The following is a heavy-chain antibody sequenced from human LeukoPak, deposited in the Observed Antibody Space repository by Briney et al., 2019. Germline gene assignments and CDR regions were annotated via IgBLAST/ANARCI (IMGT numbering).Heavy chain of an antibody. Sequence: ASVKVSCKASGGTFSSYAISWVRQAPGQGLEWMGGIIPIFGTANYAQKFQGRVTITADKSTSTAYMELSSPRSEDTAVYYCVTTNDDYGDYTLDYWGQGTLVTVSS. J-gene: IGHJ4*02. CDR3: VTTNDDYGDYTLDY. D-gene: IGHD4-17*01. CDR2: IIPIFGTA. CDR1: GGTFSSYA. V-gene: IGHV1-69*06.